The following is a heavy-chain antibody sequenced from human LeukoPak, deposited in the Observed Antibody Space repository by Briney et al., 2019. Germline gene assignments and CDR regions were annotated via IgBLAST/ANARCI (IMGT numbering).Heavy chain of an antibody. J-gene: IGHJ4*02. CDR1: GGSISSYY. D-gene: IGHD3-9*01. CDR3: ARRGDILTGYYPS. V-gene: IGHV4-39*01. CDR2: IYYSGST. Sequence: SETLSLTCTVSGGSISSYYWGWIRQPPGKGLEWIGSIYYSGSTYYNPSLKSRVTISVDTSKNQFSLKLSSVTAADTAVYYCARRGDILTGYYPSWGQGTLVTVSS.